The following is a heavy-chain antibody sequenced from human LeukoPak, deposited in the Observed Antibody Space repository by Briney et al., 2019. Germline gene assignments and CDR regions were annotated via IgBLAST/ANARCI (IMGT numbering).Heavy chain of an antibody. CDR1: GFTFSNYA. CDR2: ISGSGGST. CDR3: AGEMVRGVISGIDP. Sequence: PGGSLRLSCTASGFTFSNYAMSWVRQAPGKGLEWVSAISGSGGSTFYADSVKGRFTISRDNSKNTLYLQMNSLRAGDTAVYYCAGEMVRGVISGIDPWGQGTPVTVSS. J-gene: IGHJ5*02. D-gene: IGHD3-10*01. V-gene: IGHV3-23*01.